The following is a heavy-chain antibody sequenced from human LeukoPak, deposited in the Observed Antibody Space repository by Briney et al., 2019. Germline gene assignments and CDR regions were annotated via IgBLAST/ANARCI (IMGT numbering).Heavy chain of an antibody. CDR1: GYTFTSYD. V-gene: IGHV1-8*01. CDR2: MNPNSGNT. D-gene: IGHD2-2*01. CDR3: ARGGLYQLLKDYYYMDV. Sequence: ASVKVSCKASGYTFTSYDINWVRQATGQGLEWMGWMNPNSGNTGYAQKFQGRVTMTRNTSISTAYMELSRLRSEDTAVYYCARGGLYQLLKDYYYMDVWGKGTTVTVSS. J-gene: IGHJ6*03.